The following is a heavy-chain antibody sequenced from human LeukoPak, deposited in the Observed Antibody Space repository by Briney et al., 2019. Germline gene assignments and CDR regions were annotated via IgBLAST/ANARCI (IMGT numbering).Heavy chain of an antibody. J-gene: IGHJ4*02. Sequence: GGSLRLSCAASGFTFSTYAMTWVRQAPGKGLDWVSVISNDGVSTYYADSVKGRFTISRDNSKNTLYLEMNSLRAEDTALYYCAKLSSVSSQDFDYWGQGTLVTVSS. CDR2: ISNDGVST. V-gene: IGHV3-23*01. CDR3: AKLSSVSSQDFDY. CDR1: GFTFSTYA. D-gene: IGHD2-2*01.